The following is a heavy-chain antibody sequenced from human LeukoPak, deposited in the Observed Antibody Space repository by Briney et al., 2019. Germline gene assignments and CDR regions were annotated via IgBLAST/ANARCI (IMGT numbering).Heavy chain of an antibody. Sequence: SETLSLTCAVYGGSFSGYYWSWIRQPPGKGLEWIGEINHSGSTNYNPSLKSRVTMSVDTSKNQFSLKLSSVTAADTAVYYCARGRQQLVGWFDPWGQGTLVTVSS. CDR3: ARGRQQLVGWFDP. D-gene: IGHD6-13*01. J-gene: IGHJ5*02. CDR2: INHSGST. V-gene: IGHV4-34*01. CDR1: GGSFSGYY.